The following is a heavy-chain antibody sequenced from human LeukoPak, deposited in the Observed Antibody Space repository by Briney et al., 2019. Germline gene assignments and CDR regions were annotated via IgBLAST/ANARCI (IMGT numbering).Heavy chain of an antibody. D-gene: IGHD3-22*01. V-gene: IGHV3-53*01. CDR2: IYSGDST. J-gene: IGHJ4*02. Sequence: PGGSLRLSCAASGVTVKRNYMSWVRQGPGKGLELVSVIYSGDSTYYADSVKGRFTISRDNSKNTLYLQMNSLRAKDTAVYYCASLSPLYYDSSGYSYWGQGTLVTVSS. CDR3: ASLSPLYYDSSGYSY. CDR1: GVTVKRNY.